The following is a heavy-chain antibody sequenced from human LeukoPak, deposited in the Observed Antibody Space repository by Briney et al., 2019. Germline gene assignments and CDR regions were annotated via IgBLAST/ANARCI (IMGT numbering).Heavy chain of an antibody. CDR3: AAQSSGSSTRAPDF. CDR2: ISASSRTK. J-gene: IGHJ4*02. V-gene: IGHV3-48*04. Sequence: SGGSLRLSCEPSGVTFSSLSLNWVRQPPGKGLEWLSYISASSRTKYYADSVKGRFIVSRDNAKNSLFLQMDSLRAEDTALYYCAAQSSGSSTRAPDFWGQGTLVTVSS. D-gene: IGHD1-26*01. CDR1: GVTFSSLS.